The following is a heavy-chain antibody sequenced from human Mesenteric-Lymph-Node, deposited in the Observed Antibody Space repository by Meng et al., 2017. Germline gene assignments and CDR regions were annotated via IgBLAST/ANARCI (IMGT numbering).Heavy chain of an antibody. V-gene: IGHV3-9*01. CDR1: GSTFDDYA. CDR3: ARDTGSGWEGTYYYDYGMDV. Sequence: SLQISCAASGSTFDDYAMHWVRQGPGKGLGWVSGTRWNSGSIGYADSVKGRFSIFRDNSKNTLYLQMNSLRAEDTAVYYCARDTGSGWEGTYYYDYGMDVWGQGTTVTVSS. CDR2: TRWNSGSI. J-gene: IGHJ6*02. D-gene: IGHD6-19*01.